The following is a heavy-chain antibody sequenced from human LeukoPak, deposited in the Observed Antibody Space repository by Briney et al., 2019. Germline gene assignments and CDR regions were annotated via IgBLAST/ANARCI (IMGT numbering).Heavy chain of an antibody. CDR3: AKDLKQLVGSDY. J-gene: IGHJ4*02. CDR1: GFTFSSYA. Sequence: GGSLTLSCAASGFTFSSYAMSWVRQAPGKGLEWVSAISGSGGSTYYADSVKGRFTISRDNSKNTVYLQMNSLRAEDTAVYYCAKDLKQLVGSDYWGQGTLVTVSS. CDR2: ISGSGGST. V-gene: IGHV3-23*01. D-gene: IGHD6-6*01.